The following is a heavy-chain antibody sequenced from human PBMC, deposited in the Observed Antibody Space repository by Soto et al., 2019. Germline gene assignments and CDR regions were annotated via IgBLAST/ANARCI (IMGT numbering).Heavy chain of an antibody. CDR2: IYYSGST. V-gene: IGHV4-59*08. D-gene: IGHD2-15*01. CDR1: GGSISSYY. Sequence: SETLSLTCTVSGGSISSYYWSWIRQPPGKGLEWIGYIYYSGSTNYNPSLKSRVTISVDTSKNQFSLKLSSVTAADTAVYYCARGYCSGGSCYHPGYWGQGTLVTVSS. J-gene: IGHJ4*02. CDR3: ARGYCSGGSCYHPGY.